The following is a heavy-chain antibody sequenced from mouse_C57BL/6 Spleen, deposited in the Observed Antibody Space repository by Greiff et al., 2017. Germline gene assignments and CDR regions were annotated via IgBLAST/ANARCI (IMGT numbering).Heavy chain of an antibody. CDR2: ISDGGSYT. Sequence: EVKLVESGGGLVKPGGSLKLSCAVSGFTFSSYAMSWVRQTPETRLEWVATISDGGSYTYYPDNVKGRFTISRDNAKNNLYLQMRHLKSEDTAMYYCARDYYGNYRGYFDVWGTGTTVTVSS. CDR1: GFTFSSYA. D-gene: IGHD2-1*01. V-gene: IGHV5-4*01. CDR3: ARDYYGNYRGYFDV. J-gene: IGHJ1*03.